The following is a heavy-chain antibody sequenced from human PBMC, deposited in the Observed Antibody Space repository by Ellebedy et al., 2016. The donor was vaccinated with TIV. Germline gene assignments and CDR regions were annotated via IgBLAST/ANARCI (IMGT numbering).Heavy chain of an antibody. CDR1: GYTFTSYY. CDR3: ATGYGSGWGDY. J-gene: IGHJ4*02. D-gene: IGHD3-10*01. V-gene: IGHV1-46*01. CDR2: INLIDGST. Sequence: AASVKVSCKASGYTFTSYYMHWVRQAPGQGLEWMGRINLIDGSTSYAQKFQGRVTMTEDTSTDTAYMELSSLRSEATALYYCATGYGSGWGDYWGQGTLVTVSS.